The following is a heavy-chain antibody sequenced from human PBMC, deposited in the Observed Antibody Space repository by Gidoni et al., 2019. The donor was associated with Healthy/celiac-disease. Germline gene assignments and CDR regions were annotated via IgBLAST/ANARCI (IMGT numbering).Heavy chain of an antibody. J-gene: IGHJ6*02. V-gene: IGHV4-34*01. Sequence: QVQLQQWGAGLLKPSETLSLTCAVYGGSLSGYYWSWIRQPPGTGLEWIGEINHRGSTNYNPSLKSRVTISVDTSKNQFSLKLSSVNAADTAGYYCARGHRRVGMDVWGQGTTVTVSS. CDR3: ARGHRRVGMDV. CDR1: GGSLSGYY. CDR2: INHRGST.